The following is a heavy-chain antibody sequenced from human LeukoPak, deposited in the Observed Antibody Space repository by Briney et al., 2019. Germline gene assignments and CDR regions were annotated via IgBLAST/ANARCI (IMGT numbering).Heavy chain of an antibody. Sequence: GGSLRLSCAAPGFTFSSYSMNWVRQAPGKGLEWVSSISSSSSYIYYADSVKGRFTISRDNAKNSLYLQMNSLRAEDTAVYYCAKTPSGRGSSWAYYFDYWGQGTLVTVSS. J-gene: IGHJ4*02. V-gene: IGHV3-21*01. CDR1: GFTFSSYS. CDR2: ISSSSSYI. CDR3: AKTPSGRGSSWAYYFDY. D-gene: IGHD6-13*01.